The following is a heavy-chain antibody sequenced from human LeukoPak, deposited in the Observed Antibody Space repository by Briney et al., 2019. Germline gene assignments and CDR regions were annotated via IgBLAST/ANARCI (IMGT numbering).Heavy chain of an antibody. CDR3: TRHHRGGRDYYYYGMDV. V-gene: IGHV3-66*04. CDR2: IYGGDNT. Sequence: QPGGSLRLSCAASGFNVSTNYMTWVRQAPGKGLEWVSVIYGGDNTHNADSVKGRFTISRDNSKNTVSLQMNSLRVEDTAVYYCTRHHRGGRDYYYYGMDVWGQGTTVTVS. J-gene: IGHJ6*02. D-gene: IGHD3-16*01. CDR1: GFNVSTNY.